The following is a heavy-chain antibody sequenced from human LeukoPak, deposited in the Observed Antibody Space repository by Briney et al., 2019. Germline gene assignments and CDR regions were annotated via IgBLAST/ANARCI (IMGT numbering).Heavy chain of an antibody. J-gene: IGHJ3*02. Sequence: SETLSLTCTVSGGSINNYYWSWIRQPAGKGLEWIGRIYTRGSTNYNPSLKSRVTMSVDTSKNQFSLKLSSVTAADTAVYYCARGRYCSADIYSGGDAFDIWGQGTMVSVSS. CDR3: ARGRYCSADIYSGGDAFDI. CDR1: GGSINNYY. D-gene: IGHD2-15*01. V-gene: IGHV4-4*07. CDR2: IYTRGST.